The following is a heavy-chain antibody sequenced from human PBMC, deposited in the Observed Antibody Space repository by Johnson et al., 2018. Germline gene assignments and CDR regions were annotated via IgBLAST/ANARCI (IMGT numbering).Heavy chain of an antibody. Sequence: QVQLVEGGGGLVQPGRSLRLSCAASGFTFDDYAMYWVRQPPGKGLAWVAVISYDGSNKYDADSVKGRFTISRDHSKNTLYLQMNSQRAEDTAVYYCAKDRGIAAAGSPDYAFDIWGQGTMVTVSS. CDR2: ISYDGSNK. CDR1: GFTFDDYA. CDR3: AKDRGIAAAGSPDYAFDI. D-gene: IGHD6-13*01. J-gene: IGHJ3*02. V-gene: IGHV3-30*18.